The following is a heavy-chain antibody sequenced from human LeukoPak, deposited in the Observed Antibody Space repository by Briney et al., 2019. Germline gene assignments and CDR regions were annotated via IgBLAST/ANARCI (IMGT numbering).Heavy chain of an antibody. Sequence: GGSLRLSCAASGFTFDDYAMHWVRQAPGKVLEWVSLISWDGGSTYYADSVKGRFTISRDNSKNSLYLQMNSLRAEDTALYYCAKDALEGSYYFDYWGQGTLVTVSS. CDR3: AKDALEGSYYFDY. CDR1: GFTFDDYA. J-gene: IGHJ4*02. CDR2: ISWDGGST. V-gene: IGHV3-43D*03.